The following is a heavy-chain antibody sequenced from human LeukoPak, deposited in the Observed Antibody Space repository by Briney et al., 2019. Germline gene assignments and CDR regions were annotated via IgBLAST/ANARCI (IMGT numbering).Heavy chain of an antibody. J-gene: IGHJ3*01. CDR3: ARGWLAGNTYEAFDL. Sequence: GGSLRLSCAASGFSFGGYDMHWVRQAPGKGPEWVSYISTTGSTVYYADSVEGRFTISRDNAKNLLYLQMNSLRAEDTAVYYCARGWLAGNTYEAFDLWGKGTMVTVSS. CDR1: GFSFGGYD. V-gene: IGHV3-48*03. D-gene: IGHD3-22*01. CDR2: ISTTGSTV.